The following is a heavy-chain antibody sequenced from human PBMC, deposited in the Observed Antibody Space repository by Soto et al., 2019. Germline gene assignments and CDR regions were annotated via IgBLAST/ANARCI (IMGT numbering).Heavy chain of an antibody. D-gene: IGHD6-19*01. Sequence: QLQLQESGSGLVQPSQTLSLTCTVSGGSISSGGYSWSWIRQPPGKGLEWIGYIYHSGSSYYNPSLESRVSLSVDRSNNQVYLELSSVTDADTAVYYGARRYFSGWLDYWGQGTLVTVSS. CDR2: IYHSGSS. J-gene: IGHJ4*02. CDR1: GGSISSGGYS. V-gene: IGHV4-30-2*01. CDR3: ARRYFSGWLDY.